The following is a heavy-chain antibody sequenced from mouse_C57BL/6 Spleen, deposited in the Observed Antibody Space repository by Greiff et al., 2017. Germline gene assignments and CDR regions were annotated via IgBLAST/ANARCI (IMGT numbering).Heavy chain of an antibody. D-gene: IGHD2-13*01. V-gene: IGHV1-59*01. CDR2: IDPSDSYT. CDR3: GPRELVTSGYFDV. Sequence: VQLQQPGAELVRPGTSVKLSCKASGYTFTSYWMHWVKQRPGQGLEWIGVIDPSDSYTNYNQKFKGKATLTVDTSSSTAYMQLSSLTSEDSAVYYCGPRELVTSGYFDVWGTGTTVTVSS. CDR1: GYTFTSYW. J-gene: IGHJ1*03.